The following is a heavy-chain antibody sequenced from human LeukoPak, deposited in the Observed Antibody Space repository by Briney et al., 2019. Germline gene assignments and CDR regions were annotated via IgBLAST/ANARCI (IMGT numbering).Heavy chain of an antibody. CDR2: IYIGDSDP. D-gene: IGHD2-21*01. Sequence: GESLKLSCQGSGYMFSTSWIAWVRQAPGKGLEGVGSIYIGDSDPRYSPSFQGHVTMSADKSVNTASLQWNSLQGSDTGIYYCAKVKSFGDWFFDLWGRGNLVAVSS. J-gene: IGHJ2*01. V-gene: IGHV5-51*01. CDR1: GYMFSTSW. CDR3: AKVKSFGDWFFDL.